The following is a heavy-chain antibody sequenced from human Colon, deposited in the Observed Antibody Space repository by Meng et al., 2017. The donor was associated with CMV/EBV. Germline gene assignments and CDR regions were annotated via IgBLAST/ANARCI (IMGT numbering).Heavy chain of an antibody. J-gene: IGHJ4*02. V-gene: IGHV3-33*01. CDR2: IWSGGNRN. CDR3: ARDNDGTSHYSQFDY. CDR1: NSSSSA. D-gene: IGHD3-22*01. Sequence: NSSSSAIPWLRPPPRKRLGWVAVIWSGGNRNYSAHSVKGPFSISRDDSKNTVYLQMASLRAEDTAVYYCARDNDGTSHYSQFDYWGQGTLVTVSS.